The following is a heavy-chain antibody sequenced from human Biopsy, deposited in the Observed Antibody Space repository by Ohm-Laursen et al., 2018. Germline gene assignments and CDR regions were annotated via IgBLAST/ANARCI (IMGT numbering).Heavy chain of an antibody. CDR2: IWYDGTNE. Sequence: SLRLSCSASGFTFGHYAMHWVRQAPGTGLEWISLIWYDGTNEDYADSVKGRFTISRDNSKNTLYLQINTLTLEDTAFYYCARGLSSGWYGYFDVWGRGTLVTVSS. CDR3: ARGLSSGWYGYFDV. CDR1: GFTFGHYA. D-gene: IGHD6-19*01. J-gene: IGHJ2*01. V-gene: IGHV3-33*04.